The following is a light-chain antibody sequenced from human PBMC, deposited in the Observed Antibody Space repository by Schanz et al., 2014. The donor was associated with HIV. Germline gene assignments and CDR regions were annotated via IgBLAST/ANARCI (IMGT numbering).Light chain of an antibody. CDR1: QTVSSNY. J-gene: IGKJ4*01. CDR2: GAS. CDR3: QQRGNWPPFT. V-gene: IGKV3D-20*02. Sequence: EVVLTQSPGTLSLSPRGSTTVSCRASQTVSSNYLAWYQQKPGQAPRLLIYGASRRAPGIPPRFSGSGSGTDFTLTISSLQPEDFAVYYCQQRGNWPPFTFGGGTKVEIK.